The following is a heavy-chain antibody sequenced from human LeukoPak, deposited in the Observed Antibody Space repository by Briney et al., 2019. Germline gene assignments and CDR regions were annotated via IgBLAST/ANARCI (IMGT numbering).Heavy chain of an antibody. CDR3: ASSFGEFNY. D-gene: IGHD3-10*01. CDR2: IYHSGST. Sequence: KTSETLSLTCTVSGGSINSYYWSWIRQPPGKGLEWIGYIYHSGSTNYNPSLKSRVTISLDTSKKQFSLKLSSVTAADTAVYYCASSFGEFNYWGQGTLVTVSS. CDR1: GGSINSYY. J-gene: IGHJ4*02. V-gene: IGHV4-59*01.